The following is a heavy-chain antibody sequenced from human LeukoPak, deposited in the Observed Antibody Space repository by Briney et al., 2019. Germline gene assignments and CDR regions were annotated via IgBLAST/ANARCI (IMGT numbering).Heavy chain of an antibody. CDR3: ASTELSTVTRVDY. J-gene: IGHJ4*02. D-gene: IGHD4-17*01. V-gene: IGHV3-11*01. CDR1: GFTFSDYY. CDR2: ISSSVSAL. Sequence: GGSLRLSCAASGFTFSDYYMSCIRQAPGKGLEWVFYISSSVSALYSADSVRGRFTISTDNAKSSLYMQIYTLRDESTAVYFSASTELSTVTRVDYWGQGTLVTVSS.